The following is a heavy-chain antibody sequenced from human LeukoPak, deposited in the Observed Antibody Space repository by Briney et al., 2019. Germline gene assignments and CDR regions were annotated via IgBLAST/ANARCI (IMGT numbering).Heavy chain of an antibody. CDR3: ATHEVVVAAFDY. Sequence: GGSLRLSCAASGFTFSSYSMNWVRQAPGKGLEWVSYISSSGSTIYYADSVKGRFTISRDNAKNSLYLQMNSLRAEDTAVYYCATHEVVVAAFDYWGQGTLVTVSS. CDR1: GFTFSSYS. CDR2: ISSSGSTI. D-gene: IGHD2-15*01. V-gene: IGHV3-48*04. J-gene: IGHJ4*02.